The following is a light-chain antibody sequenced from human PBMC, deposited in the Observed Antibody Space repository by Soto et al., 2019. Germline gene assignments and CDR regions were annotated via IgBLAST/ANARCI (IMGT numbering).Light chain of an antibody. V-gene: IGKV1-5*03. J-gene: IGKJ1*01. CDR2: KAS. Sequence: DMQMTQSPDTLCACVGHTVIITCRASQSISSWLAWYQQKPGKAPKLLIYKASTLKSGVPSRFSGSGSGTEFTLTIRSLQPDDFATYYCQHYNSYSEAFGQGTKVDIK. CDR3: QHYNSYSEA. CDR1: QSISSW.